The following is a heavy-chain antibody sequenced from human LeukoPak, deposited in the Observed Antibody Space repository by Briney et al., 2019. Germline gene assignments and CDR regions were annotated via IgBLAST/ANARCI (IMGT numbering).Heavy chain of an antibody. CDR2: ISGSGGST. J-gene: IGHJ4*02. Sequence: GGSLRLSCAASGFTFSSYAMSWVRQAPGKGLEWVSAISGSGGSTYYADSVKGRFTISRDNSKNTLYLQMNSLRAEDTAVYYCANYPGAMTTVTTGTDYWGQGTLVTVSS. D-gene: IGHD4-11*01. CDR1: GFTFSSYA. V-gene: IGHV3-23*01. CDR3: ANYPGAMTTVTTGTDY.